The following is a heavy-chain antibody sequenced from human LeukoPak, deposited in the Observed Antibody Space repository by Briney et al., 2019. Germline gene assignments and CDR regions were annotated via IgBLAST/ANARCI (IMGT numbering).Heavy chain of an antibody. CDR2: IYYSGST. CDR1: GGSISSYY. CDR3: ARGDSSGYPQYYFDY. D-gene: IGHD3-22*01. J-gene: IGHJ4*02. V-gene: IGHV4-59*01. Sequence: SETLSLTCTVSGGSISSYYWNWIRQPPGKGLEWIGYIYYSGSTNYNPSLKSRVTISVDTSKNQLSLKLSSVTAADTAVYYCARGDSSGYPQYYFDYWGQGTLVTVSS.